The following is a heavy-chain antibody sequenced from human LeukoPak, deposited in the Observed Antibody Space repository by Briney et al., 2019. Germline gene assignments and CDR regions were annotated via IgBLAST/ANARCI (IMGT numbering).Heavy chain of an antibody. Sequence: SETLSLTCTVSGGSISSATYYWSWIRQPAGKGLEWIGHIYTSGSTNYNPSLKSRVTMSVDMSKNQFSLKLRSVTAADTAVYYCARDVVAARGSFDYWGQGTLVTVSS. D-gene: IGHD2-2*01. CDR1: GGSISSATYY. CDR2: IYTSGST. J-gene: IGHJ4*02. CDR3: ARDVVAARGSFDY. V-gene: IGHV4-61*09.